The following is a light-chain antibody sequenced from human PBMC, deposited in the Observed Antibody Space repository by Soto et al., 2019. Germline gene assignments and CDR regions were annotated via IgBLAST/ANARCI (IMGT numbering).Light chain of an antibody. J-gene: IGKJ4*01. CDR3: QQGYSTPVT. V-gene: IGKV1-39*01. CDR1: QSISSY. CDR2: AAS. Sequence: DIQMTQSPSSLSASVGDRVTITCRASQSISSYLNWYQQKPGKAPKLLIYAASSLQSGVPSRFSGSGSVTDFTLTISSLQPEDFATYYCQQGYSTPVTFGGGTKVEIK.